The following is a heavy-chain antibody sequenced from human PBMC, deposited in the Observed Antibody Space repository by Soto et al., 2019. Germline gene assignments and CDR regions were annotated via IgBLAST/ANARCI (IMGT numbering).Heavy chain of an antibody. CDR2: INHSGST. Sequence: SETLSLTCAVYGGSFSGYYWSWIRQPPGKGLEWIGEINHSGSTNYNPSLKSRVTISVDTSKNQFSLKLSYVTAADTAVYYCARGGGYESITYFDYWGQGTLVTVSS. CDR1: GGSFSGYY. D-gene: IGHD5-12*01. J-gene: IGHJ4*02. V-gene: IGHV4-34*01. CDR3: ARGGGYESITYFDY.